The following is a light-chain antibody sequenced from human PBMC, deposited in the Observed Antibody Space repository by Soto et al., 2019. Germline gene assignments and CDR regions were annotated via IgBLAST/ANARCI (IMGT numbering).Light chain of an antibody. CDR1: QTVSSN. CDR2: GAS. Sequence: IVVTQSPDTRSLSPGERATLSCRASQTVSSNYLAWCQQRPGQAPRLLFYGASTRATGLPARFSGTGSGTEFTLTINSLQAEDSAVYYCQQYYNWPRTFGQGTRLEIK. CDR3: QQYYNWPRT. V-gene: IGKV3-15*01. J-gene: IGKJ5*01.